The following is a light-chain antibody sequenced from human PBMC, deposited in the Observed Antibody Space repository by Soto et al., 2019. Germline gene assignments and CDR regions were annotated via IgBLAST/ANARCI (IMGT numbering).Light chain of an antibody. V-gene: IGKV1-9*01. CDR3: QQLNSDWYA. J-gene: IGKJ2*01. CDR2: GAS. CDR1: QGISTY. Sequence: DIQLTQSPSFLSASVGDRVTITCRASQGISTYLAWYLQRPGKAPKLLIYGASTLQSGVPSRFSGSGSGTEFTLTISSLQPEDFGTYYCQQLNSDWYAFGQGTTLEIK.